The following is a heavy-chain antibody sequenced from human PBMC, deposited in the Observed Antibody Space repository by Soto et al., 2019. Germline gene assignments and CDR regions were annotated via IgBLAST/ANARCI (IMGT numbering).Heavy chain of an antibody. CDR1: GFTFRSYV. Sequence: EVQLLASGGGLVQPGGSLRLSCAASGFTFRSYVLTWHRHAPGMGLALVSLISGSGDSTYYADSVKGRLTISRDNPKNTLYLQMTRRRAEHTAAYYCANGGYTKLYGYFDSWEQGALVTVSS. CDR2: ISGSGDST. CDR3: ANGGYTKLYGYFDS. D-gene: IGHD5-12*01. V-gene: IGHV3-23*01. J-gene: IGHJ4*02.